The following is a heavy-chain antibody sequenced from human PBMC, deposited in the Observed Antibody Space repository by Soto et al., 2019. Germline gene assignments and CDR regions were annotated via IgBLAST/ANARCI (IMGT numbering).Heavy chain of an antibody. CDR1: GYSFSSYW. Sequence: GESLKISCKGSGYSFSSYWFGWVRQMPGKGLEWMGIIYPGDSDTRYSPSFQGQVTISADKSISTAYLQWSSLKASDTAMYYCARRLIGCSGGSCSDYFDYWGQGTLVTVSS. CDR2: IYPGDSDT. CDR3: ARRLIGCSGGSCSDYFDY. D-gene: IGHD2-15*01. V-gene: IGHV5-51*01. J-gene: IGHJ4*02.